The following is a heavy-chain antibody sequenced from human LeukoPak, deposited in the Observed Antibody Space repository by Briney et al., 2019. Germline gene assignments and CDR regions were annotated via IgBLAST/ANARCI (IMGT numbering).Heavy chain of an antibody. CDR2: IYYSGST. D-gene: IGHD2-15*01. CDR3: ASPGGYCSGGSCYLDY. Sequence: PSETLSLTCTVSGGSISSYYWSWIRQPPGKGLEWIGSIYYSGSTYYNPSLKSRVTISVDTSKNQFSLKLSSVTAADTAVYYCASPGGYCSGGSCYLDYWGQGTLVTVSS. V-gene: IGHV4-59*05. J-gene: IGHJ4*02. CDR1: GGSISSYY.